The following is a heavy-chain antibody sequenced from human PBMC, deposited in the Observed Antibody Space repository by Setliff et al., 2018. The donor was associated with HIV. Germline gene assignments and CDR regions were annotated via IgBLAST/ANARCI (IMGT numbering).Heavy chain of an antibody. CDR1: GYRFTSNS. Sequence: ASVKVSCKASGYRFTSNSLNWVRQAPGQGPEWLGLINTYSGKPTYVKGFTGRFVFSLDTSVNTAYLQISSLKTEDTAVYYGARQNGDYHGVDKWGQGTLVTVSS. CDR2: INTYSGKP. CDR3: ARQNGDYHGVDK. J-gene: IGHJ4*02. D-gene: IGHD4-17*01. V-gene: IGHV7-4-1*02.